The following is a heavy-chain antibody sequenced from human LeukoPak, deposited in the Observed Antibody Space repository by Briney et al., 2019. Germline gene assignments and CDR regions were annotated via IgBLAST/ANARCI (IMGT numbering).Heavy chain of an antibody. D-gene: IGHD2-21*02. CDR2: ISSSSSYI. CDR3: ARVQYCGGDCHLRLIDY. V-gene: IGHV3-21*01. CDR1: GFTFSSYS. Sequence: PGGSLRLSCAASGFTFSSYSMNWVRQAPGKGLEWVSSISSSSSYIYYADSVKGRFTISRDNTKNSLYLQMNSLRAEDTAVYYCARVQYCGGDCHLRLIDYWGQGTLVTVSS. J-gene: IGHJ4*02.